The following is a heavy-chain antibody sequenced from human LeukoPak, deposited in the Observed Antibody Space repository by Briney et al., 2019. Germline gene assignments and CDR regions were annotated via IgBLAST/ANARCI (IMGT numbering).Heavy chain of an antibody. CDR2: IIPILGMA. CDR3: ARDRPSTTDGY. J-gene: IGHJ4*02. Sequence: ASVKVSCKASGGTLSSYAISWVRQAPGQGLEWMGRIIPILGMANYAQKFQGRVTITADKSTSTAYMELSSLRSEDTAVYYCARDRPSTTDGYWGQGTLVTVSS. V-gene: IGHV1-69*04. D-gene: IGHD4-17*01. CDR1: GGTLSSYA.